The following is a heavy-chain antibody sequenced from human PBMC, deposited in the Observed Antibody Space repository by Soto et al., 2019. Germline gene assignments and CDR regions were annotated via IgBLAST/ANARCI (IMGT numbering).Heavy chain of an antibody. CDR2: IIPVFGPV. J-gene: IGHJ6*02. D-gene: IGHD3-22*01. CDR1: GGTPSNSA. CDR3: XXGRIVVVGSRAYYGMDV. V-gene: IGHV1-69*01. Sequence: QVHLLLQSGAEVKKPGSSVKVSCKASGGTPSNSAISWVRQAPGQGLEWMGGIIPVFGPVKYAQNFQGRVTITADESTNTAYMELSSLRPEDTAVXXXXXGRIVVVGSRAYYGMDVWGQGTT.